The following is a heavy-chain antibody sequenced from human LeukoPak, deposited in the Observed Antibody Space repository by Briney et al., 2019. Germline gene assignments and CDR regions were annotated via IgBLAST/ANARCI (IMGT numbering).Heavy chain of an antibody. CDR2: IIPIFGTA. D-gene: IGHD2-2*01. J-gene: IGHJ3*02. CDR3: ARGAIVVVPAAKGPDAFDI. V-gene: IGHV1-69*13. CDR1: GGTFSSYA. Sequence: EASVKVSCKASGGTFSSYAISWVRQAPGQGLEWMGGIIPIFGTANYAQKFQGRVTITADESTSTAYMELSSLRSEDTAVYYCARGAIVVVPAAKGPDAFDIWGQGTMVTVSS.